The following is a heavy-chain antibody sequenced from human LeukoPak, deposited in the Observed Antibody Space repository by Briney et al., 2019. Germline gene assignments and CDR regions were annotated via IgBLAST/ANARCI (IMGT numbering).Heavy chain of an antibody. Sequence: GGSLRLSCAASGFTFSSYGMHWVRQAPGKGLEWVAVISYDGSNKYYADSVKGRFTISRDNSKNTLYLQMNSLRAEDTAVYYCAKETYYYDSSGLDYWGQGTLVTVYS. V-gene: IGHV3-30*18. CDR3: AKETYYYDSSGLDY. CDR1: GFTFSSYG. CDR2: ISYDGSNK. J-gene: IGHJ4*02. D-gene: IGHD3-22*01.